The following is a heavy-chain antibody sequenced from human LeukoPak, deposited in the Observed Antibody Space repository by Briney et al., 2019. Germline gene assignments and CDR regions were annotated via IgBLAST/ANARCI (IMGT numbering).Heavy chain of an antibody. CDR2: IYYSGST. V-gene: IGHV4-59*11. Sequence: SETLSLTCTVSGGSISSHYWSWIRQPPGKGLERIGYIYYSGSTNYNPSLKSRVTISVDTSKNQFSLKLSSVTAADTAVYYCARLGYDSSGYYYVGLVDYWGQGTLVTVSS. J-gene: IGHJ4*02. CDR1: GGSISSHY. D-gene: IGHD3-22*01. CDR3: ARLGYDSSGYYYVGLVDY.